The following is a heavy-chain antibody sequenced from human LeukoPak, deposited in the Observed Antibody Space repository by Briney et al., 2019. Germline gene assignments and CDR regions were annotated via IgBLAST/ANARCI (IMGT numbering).Heavy chain of an antibody. CDR1: GGSISSTSYS. D-gene: IGHD3-10*01. CDR2: IFYSGNT. J-gene: IGHJ5*02. CDR3: AVIYFGELGNWVDP. Sequence: TSETLSLTCSVSGGSISSTSYSWGWIRQPPGKGLEWIGSIFYSGNTDYNGSLKSRVSISADTSKNEVSLKVSSVTAADTAVYYCAVIYFGELGNWVDPWSQGTLVTVSS. V-gene: IGHV4-39*01.